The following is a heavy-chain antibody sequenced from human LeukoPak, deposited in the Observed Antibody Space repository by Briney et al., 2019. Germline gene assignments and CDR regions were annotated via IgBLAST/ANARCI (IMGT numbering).Heavy chain of an antibody. CDR1: GGSISSGDYY. D-gene: IGHD7-27*01. J-gene: IGHJ4*02. Sequence: SQTLSLTCTVSGGSISSGDYYWSWIRQPPGKGLEWIGYIYYSGSTYYNPSLKSRVTISVDRSKDQFSLKLNSVTAVDTAVYYCARGRTGDPTYFDYWGQGTLVTVSA. CDR3: ARGRTGDPTYFDY. CDR2: IYYSGST. V-gene: IGHV4-30-4*01.